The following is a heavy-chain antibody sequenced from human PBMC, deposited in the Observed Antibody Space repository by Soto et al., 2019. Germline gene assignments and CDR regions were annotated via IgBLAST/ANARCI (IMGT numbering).Heavy chain of an antibody. J-gene: IGHJ5*02. CDR1: GFTFSSYS. CDR3: ARESRFLEWLSLNWFDP. CDR2: ISSSSSTI. Sequence: PGGSLRLSCAASGFTFSSYSMNWVRQAPGKGLEWVSYISSSSSTIYYADSVKGRFTISGDNAKNSLYLQMNSLRDEDTAVYYCARESRFLEWLSLNWFDPWGQGTLVTVSS. D-gene: IGHD3-3*01. V-gene: IGHV3-48*02.